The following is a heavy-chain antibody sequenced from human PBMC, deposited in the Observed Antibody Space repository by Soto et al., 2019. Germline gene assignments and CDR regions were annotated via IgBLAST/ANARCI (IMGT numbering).Heavy chain of an antibody. CDR1: GFTFDDYT. D-gene: IGHD5-18*01. Sequence: GSLRLSCAASGFTFDDYTMHWVRQAPGKGLEWVSLISWDGGSTYYADSVKGRFTISRDNAKNSLYLQMNSLRAEDTAVYYCARDPGGYSYGYEQYYFDYWGQGTLVTVSS. V-gene: IGHV3-43*01. J-gene: IGHJ4*02. CDR3: ARDPGGYSYGYEQYYFDY. CDR2: ISWDGGST.